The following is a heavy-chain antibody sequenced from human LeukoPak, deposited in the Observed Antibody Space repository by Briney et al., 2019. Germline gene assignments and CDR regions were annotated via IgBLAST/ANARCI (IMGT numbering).Heavy chain of an antibody. CDR2: IYHSGST. D-gene: IGHD5-12*01. J-gene: IGHJ4*02. V-gene: IGHV4-30-2*01. Sequence: SQTLSLTCTVSGGSISSGGYYWSWIRQPPGKGLEWIGYIYHSGSTYYNPSLKSRVTISVDRSKNQFSLKLSSVTAADTAVYYCARGWGERKDIVATIRPIYFDYWGQGTLVTVSS. CDR3: ARGWGERKDIVATIRPIYFDY. CDR1: GGSISSGGYY.